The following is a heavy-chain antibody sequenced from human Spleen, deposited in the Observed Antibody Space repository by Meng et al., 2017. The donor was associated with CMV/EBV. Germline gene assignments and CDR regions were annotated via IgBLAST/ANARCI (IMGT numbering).Heavy chain of an antibody. Sequence: GESLKISCAVSGFTVSSNYMSWVRQAPGKGLEWVSIIDSGDDTYYADSVKGQFTISRDNSKSTLYLQMNSLRAEDTAVYYCARDPEWVHGYWGQGTLVTVSS. V-gene: IGHV3-66*02. J-gene: IGHJ4*02. CDR2: IDSGDDT. CDR3: ARDPEWVHGY. CDR1: GFTVSSNY. D-gene: IGHD3-3*01.